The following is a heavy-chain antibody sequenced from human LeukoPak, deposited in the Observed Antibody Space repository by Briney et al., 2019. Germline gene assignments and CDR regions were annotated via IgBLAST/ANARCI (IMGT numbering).Heavy chain of an antibody. D-gene: IGHD6-6*01. V-gene: IGHV3-33*03. J-gene: IGHJ4*02. CDR3: AKYRRTWSIVSFDY. Sequence: PGRSLRLSCAASGLSFSNYGMHWVCHAPGKGLEWVAVIWNDGTKKYYADSVKGRFIVSRDNSNNTLYLEMNTLRAEDTAVYYCAKYRRTWSIVSFDYWGQGTLVTVSS. CDR1: GLSFSNYG. CDR2: IWNDGTKK.